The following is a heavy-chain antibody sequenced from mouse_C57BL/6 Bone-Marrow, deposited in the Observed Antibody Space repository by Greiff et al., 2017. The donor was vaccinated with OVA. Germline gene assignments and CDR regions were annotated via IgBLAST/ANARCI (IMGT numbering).Heavy chain of an antibody. CDR1: GYTFTSYG. J-gene: IGHJ1*03. CDR2: IYPRSGNT. D-gene: IGHD1-1*01. Sequence: VKLMESGAELARPGASVKLSCKASGYTFTSYGISWVKQRTGQGLEWIGEIYPRSGNTYYNETFKGKATLTADKSSSTSYMERRSLTSEYAAVYCCARGDYSDWYFDVWGTGTTVTVSS. V-gene: IGHV1-81*01. CDR3: ARGDYSDWYFDV.